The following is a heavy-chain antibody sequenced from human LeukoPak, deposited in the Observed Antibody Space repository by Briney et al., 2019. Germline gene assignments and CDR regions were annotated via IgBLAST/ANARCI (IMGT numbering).Heavy chain of an antibody. CDR3: ATQVDTAMANGGGFDY. V-gene: IGHV5-51*01. CDR1: GYSFTSYW. Sequence: GESLKISCKGSGYSFTSYWIGWVRQTPGKGLEWMGIIYPGDSDTRYSPSFQGQVTISADKSISTAYLQWSSLKASDTAMYYCATQVDTAMANGGGFDYWGQGTLVTVSS. CDR2: IYPGDSDT. D-gene: IGHD5-18*01. J-gene: IGHJ4*02.